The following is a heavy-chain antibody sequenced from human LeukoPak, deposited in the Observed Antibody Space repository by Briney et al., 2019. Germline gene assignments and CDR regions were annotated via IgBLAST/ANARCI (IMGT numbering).Heavy chain of an antibody. J-gene: IGHJ6*04. CDR3: AELGITMIGGV. CDR2: IYSGGST. CDR1: GFTVSSNY. Sequence: GGSLRLSCAASGFTVSSNYMSWVRQAPGKGLEWVSVIYSGGSTYYADSVKGRFTIPRDNSKNTLYLQMNSLRAEDTAVYYCAELGITMIGGVWGKGTTVTISS. V-gene: IGHV3-66*01. D-gene: IGHD3-10*02.